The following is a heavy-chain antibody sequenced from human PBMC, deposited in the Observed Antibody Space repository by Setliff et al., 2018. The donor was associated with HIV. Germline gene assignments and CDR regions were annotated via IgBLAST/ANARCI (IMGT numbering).Heavy chain of an antibody. CDR3: ARGRVVGEYTFGLDYMDV. J-gene: IGHJ6*03. CDR1: GFTLSDYY. CDR2: SSPSGETI. V-gene: IGHV3-11*04. D-gene: IGHD5-18*01. Sequence: PGGSLRLSCVVSGFTLSDYYMSWIRQPQGKGLEWVSYSSPSGETIYYADSVKGRFTISRDNSKNTLYLQMNSLRAEDTALYFCARGRVVGEYTFGLDYMDVWGKGTTVTVSS.